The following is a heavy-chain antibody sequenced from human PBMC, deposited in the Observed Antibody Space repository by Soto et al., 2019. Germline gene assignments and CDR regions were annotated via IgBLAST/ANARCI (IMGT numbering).Heavy chain of an antibody. CDR2: ISPLKGRT. J-gene: IGHJ1*01. Sequence: QVQLVQSGPDLKRPGASMKVSCKASGYTFTSYGISWVRQAPGQGLEWRAWISPLKGRTQYSQKAQGRVTLSTDTTSHTAYMWMTTLRVDDTAVYYRAMDYGDRPEYFKHWGQGTLVTVS. CDR1: GYTFTSYG. V-gene: IGHV1-18*04. CDR3: AMDYGDRPEYFKH. D-gene: IGHD4-17*01.